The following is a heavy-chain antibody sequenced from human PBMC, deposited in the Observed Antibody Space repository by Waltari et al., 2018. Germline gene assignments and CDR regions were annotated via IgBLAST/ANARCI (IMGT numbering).Heavy chain of an antibody. J-gene: IGHJ3*01. CDR1: GGPITTNRHN. D-gene: IGHD3-16*01. CDR3: ATYVGASIGTAAFDV. V-gene: IGHV4-39*01. CDR2: ISYSWAT. Sequence: QLHLQESGPGLVQPSETLSLTCSVSGGPITTNRHNWGWIRQPPGKGLEWTATISYSWATYTSPSLKSRLTISVDTFKNQFSLKLSSVTAADTAVYYCATYVGASIGTAAFDVWGQGTMVTVSS.